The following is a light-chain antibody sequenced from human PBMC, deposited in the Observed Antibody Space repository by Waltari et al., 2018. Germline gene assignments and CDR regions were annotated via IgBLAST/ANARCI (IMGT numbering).Light chain of an antibody. CDR1: QSISSW. J-gene: IGKJ2*01. V-gene: IGKV1-5*03. CDR3: QQYNSAPYT. CDR2: NAS. Sequence: DIQMTQSPSTLSAAVGDRVTITCRASQSISSWLAWYPQKPGKAPKLLIYNASSFESGVPSRFSGSGSGTEFTLTISSLQPDDFATYYCQQYNSAPYTFGQGTKLEIK.